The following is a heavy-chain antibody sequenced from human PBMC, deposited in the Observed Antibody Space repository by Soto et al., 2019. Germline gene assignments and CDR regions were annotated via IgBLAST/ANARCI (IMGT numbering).Heavy chain of an antibody. D-gene: IGHD3-16*01. CDR2: IYWDDDK. CDR1: GFSLSTRGVG. V-gene: IGHV2-5*02. Sequence: QITLKESGPTLVKPTQTLTLTCTLSGFSLSTRGVGVGWIRQPPGKALEWLAIIYWDDDKRYSPSLKSRLTITKDTSKNRVVLTKTNMDPGDTATYYCAHKGGGDRILDYWGQGTLVTVSS. CDR3: AHKGGGDRILDY. J-gene: IGHJ4*02.